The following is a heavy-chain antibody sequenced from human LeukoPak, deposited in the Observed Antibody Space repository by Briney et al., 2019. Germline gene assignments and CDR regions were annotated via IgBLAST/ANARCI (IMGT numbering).Heavy chain of an antibody. J-gene: IGHJ4*02. Sequence: PGGSLRLSCAASGFTLSSHDMHWVRQAPGKGLEWVTVISFDGSNRYYADSVKGRFTISRDNSENTLYLQMNSRRAEDTAVYYWAKERGGPTGGGGNDYWGQGTLVTVSS. CDR1: GFTLSSHD. V-gene: IGHV3-30*18. CDR3: AKERGGPTGGGGNDY. D-gene: IGHD7-27*01. CDR2: ISFDGSNR.